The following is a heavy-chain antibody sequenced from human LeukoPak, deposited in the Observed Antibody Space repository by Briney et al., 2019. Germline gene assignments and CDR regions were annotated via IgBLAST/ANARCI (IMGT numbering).Heavy chain of an antibody. D-gene: IGHD6-19*01. CDR2: IIPIFGTA. J-gene: IGHJ6*02. CDR3: ARDRESPSSGWYVPPGMDV. V-gene: IGHV1-69*13. CDR1: GGTFSSYA. Sequence: EASVKVSCRASGGTFSSYAISWVRRAPGQGLEWMGGIIPIFGTANYAQKFQGRVTITADESTSTAYMELSSLRSEDTAVYYCARDRESPSSGWYVPPGMDVWGQGTTVTVSS.